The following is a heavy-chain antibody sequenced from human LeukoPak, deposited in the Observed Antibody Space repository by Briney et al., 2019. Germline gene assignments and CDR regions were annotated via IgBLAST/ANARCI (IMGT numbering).Heavy chain of an antibody. J-gene: IGHJ6*03. CDR3: ASRSPSSVPADYYYYYMDV. CDR2: INPSGGST. Sequence: ASVKVSCKASGYTFTSYGISWVRQAPGRGLEWMGIINPSGGSTSYAQKFQGRVTMTRDTSTSTVYMELSSLRSEDTAVYYCASRSPSSVPADYYYYYMDVWGKGTTVTISS. D-gene: IGHD6-13*01. V-gene: IGHV1-46*01. CDR1: GYTFTSYG.